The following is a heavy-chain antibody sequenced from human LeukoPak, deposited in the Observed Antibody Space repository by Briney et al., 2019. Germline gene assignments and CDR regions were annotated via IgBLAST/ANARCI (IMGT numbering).Heavy chain of an antibody. CDR3: TRDWRHMAFDH. V-gene: IGHV3-74*01. Sequence: GGPLLLSSRYSGFIISVFWMHCVRPVPGKRQVLVSRIRTGGTTTDYADSVKGRFTISRDNDKSTLYLQMSSLRVGDTAIYYCTRDWRHMAFDHWGQGTLVTVSS. J-gene: IGHJ4*02. D-gene: IGHD1-1*01. CDR2: IRTGGTTT. CDR1: GFIISVFW.